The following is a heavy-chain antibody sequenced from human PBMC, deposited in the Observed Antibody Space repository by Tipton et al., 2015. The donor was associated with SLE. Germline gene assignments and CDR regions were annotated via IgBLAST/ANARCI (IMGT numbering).Heavy chain of an antibody. D-gene: IGHD4-17*01. V-gene: IGHV3-30*02. CDR1: GFTFSTYD. CDR3: AKGALLRRAFDI. Sequence: SLRLSCAASGFTFSTYDMNWVRQAPGKGLEWVAFIRSDGSYESYAGSVKGRFTISRGNSKNTLYLQMSSLRVEDTAVYYCAKGALLRRAFDIWGPGTKVTVSS. J-gene: IGHJ3*02. CDR2: IRSDGSYE.